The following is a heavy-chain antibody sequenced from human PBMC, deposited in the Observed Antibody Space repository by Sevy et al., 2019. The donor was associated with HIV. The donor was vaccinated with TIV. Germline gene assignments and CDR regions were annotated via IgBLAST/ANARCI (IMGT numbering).Heavy chain of an antibody. CDR2: TWYDGSNK. J-gene: IGHJ4*02. D-gene: IGHD1-20*01. V-gene: IGHV3-33*01. CDR3: ARDMTGTTTDGFFDY. CDR1: GFIFSSDG. Sequence: GGSLRLSCAASGFIFSSDGMHWVRQAPGKGLEWVAVTWYDGSNKYYGDSVKGRFTISRDNSKNTLYLQMNSLRAEDTAVYYCARDMTGTTTDGFFDYWGQGTLVTVSS.